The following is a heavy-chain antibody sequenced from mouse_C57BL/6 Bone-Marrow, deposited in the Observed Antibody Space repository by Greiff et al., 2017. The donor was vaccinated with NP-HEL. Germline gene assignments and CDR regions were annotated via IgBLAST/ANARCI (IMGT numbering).Heavy chain of an antibody. D-gene: IGHD3-1*01. J-gene: IGHJ4*01. Sequence: QVQLQQSGAELARPGASVKMSCKASGYTFTSYTMHWVKQRPGQGLEWIGYINPSSGYTKYNQKFKDKATLTADKSSSTAYMQLSSLTSEDSAVYYCARSGAVKGYAMDYWGQGTSVTVSS. CDR3: ARSGAVKGYAMDY. CDR1: GYTFTSYT. V-gene: IGHV1-4*01. CDR2: INPSSGYT.